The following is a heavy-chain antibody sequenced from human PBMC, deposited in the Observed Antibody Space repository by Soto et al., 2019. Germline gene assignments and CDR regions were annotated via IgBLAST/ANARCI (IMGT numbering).Heavy chain of an antibody. Sequence: PGGSLRLSCAASGFPFSSYSMNWVRQAPGKGLEWVSYISSSSSIIYYADSVKGRLTISRDNAKNSLYLQMNSLRAEDTAVYYCARSRGPAGGVGVTPPPNWFDPWGQGTLVTVSS. CDR1: GFPFSSYS. CDR2: ISSSSSII. CDR3: ARSRGPAGGVGVTPPPNWFDP. V-gene: IGHV3-48*01. D-gene: IGHD1-26*01. J-gene: IGHJ5*02.